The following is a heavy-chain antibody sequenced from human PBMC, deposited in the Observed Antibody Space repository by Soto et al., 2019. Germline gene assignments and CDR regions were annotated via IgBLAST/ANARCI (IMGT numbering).Heavy chain of an antibody. CDR1: GDSITGSY. V-gene: IGHV4-59*01. D-gene: IGHD1-26*01. CDR2: IYHSGTT. CDR3: ARDMPYAAGSLAGCDY. Sequence: SETLSLTYTVSGDSITGSYWSWIRQPPGKTLEWIGYIYHSGTTTYNPSLKSRVSISVDTSKNQFSLRLTSVIAADTAVYYCARDMPYAAGSLAGCDYWGQGILVTVSS. J-gene: IGHJ4*02.